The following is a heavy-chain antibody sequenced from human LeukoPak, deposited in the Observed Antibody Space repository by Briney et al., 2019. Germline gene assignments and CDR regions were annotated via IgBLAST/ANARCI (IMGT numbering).Heavy chain of an antibody. CDR3: ARLISGSYIDP. J-gene: IGHJ5*02. Sequence: GGSLRLSCAASGFTVRSNYMNWVRQAPGKGLEWVSVIYGGDDTYYAASVKGRFTISRDNSRNTLYLQMNSLRAEDTAVYYCARLISGSYIDPWGQGTLVTVSS. CDR2: IYGGDDT. D-gene: IGHD1-26*01. V-gene: IGHV3-53*01. CDR1: GFTVRSNY.